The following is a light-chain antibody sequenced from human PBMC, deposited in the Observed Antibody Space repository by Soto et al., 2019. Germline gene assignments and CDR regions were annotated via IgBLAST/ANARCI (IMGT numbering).Light chain of an antibody. CDR3: QQYYSTPYT. CDR1: QSVLYSSNNMNY. V-gene: IGKV4-1*01. J-gene: IGKJ2*01. CDR2: WAS. Sequence: DIVMTQSPDSLTVSLGERATNNCKSSQSVLYSSNNMNYLAWYQQKPGQPPKLLIYWASARESGVPDRFSGSGSGTDFTLTISSLQAEDVAVYSCQQYYSTPYTFGQGTKLEI.